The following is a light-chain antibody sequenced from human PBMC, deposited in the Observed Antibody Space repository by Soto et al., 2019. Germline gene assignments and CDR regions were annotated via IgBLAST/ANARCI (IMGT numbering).Light chain of an antibody. V-gene: IGKV3-15*01. CDR3: HQYNTWSPLA. CDR1: QSVSNN. J-gene: IGKJ4*01. Sequence: EIVMTQSPATLSVSPGERATLSCRASQSVSNNLAWYQQKPGQAPRLLIFGASTRATGIPVRFSGSGSGTEFTLTISSLQSEDFAVYYCHQYNTWSPLAFGGGTKVETK. CDR2: GAS.